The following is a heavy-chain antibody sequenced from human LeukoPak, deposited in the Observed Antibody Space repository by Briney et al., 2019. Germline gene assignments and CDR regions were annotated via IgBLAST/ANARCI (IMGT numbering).Heavy chain of an antibody. Sequence: GASVKVSCKASGYTFTSYGISWVRQAPGQGLEWMGWISAYNGNTSYAQKLQGRVTMTTDTSTSTAYMELRSLRSDDTAVYYCARGTRRTYYDILTGYPQPTYFDYWGQGTLVTVSS. CDR1: GYTFTSYG. CDR3: ARGTRRTYYDILTGYPQPTYFDY. J-gene: IGHJ4*02. V-gene: IGHV1-18*01. CDR2: ISAYNGNT. D-gene: IGHD3-9*01.